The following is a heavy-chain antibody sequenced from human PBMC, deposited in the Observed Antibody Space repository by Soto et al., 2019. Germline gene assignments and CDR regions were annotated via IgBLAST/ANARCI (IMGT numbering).Heavy chain of an antibody. Sequence: QVQLQESGPGVVKPSETLSLTCTISGGSISGYYWTWIRQSPGKGLEYIGYIYNGNTNYNPSLNSXXTXSXXTSKNQFSLKLSSVTAADTAVYYCGSISSHGAYAYWGQGTLVTVSS. CDR3: GSISSHGAYAY. J-gene: IGHJ4*02. V-gene: IGHV4-59*08. CDR2: IYNGNT. D-gene: IGHD3-16*01. CDR1: GGSISGYY.